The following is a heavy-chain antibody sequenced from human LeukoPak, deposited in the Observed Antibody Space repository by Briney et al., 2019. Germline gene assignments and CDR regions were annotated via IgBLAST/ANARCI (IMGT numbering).Heavy chain of an antibody. CDR1: GSSITSDFF. CDR2: IYYSWGM. V-gene: IGHV4-38-2*01. J-gene: IGHJ4*02. Sequence: SGTLSLTCAVSGSSITSDFFWGWIRQPPGKGREWIATIYYSWGMYFNPSLKSRVTISLDASKNQFSLKMTSLTAADTAIYYCARNVTAGFFDFWGRGILVTVSS. D-gene: IGHD6-19*01. CDR3: ARNVTAGFFDF.